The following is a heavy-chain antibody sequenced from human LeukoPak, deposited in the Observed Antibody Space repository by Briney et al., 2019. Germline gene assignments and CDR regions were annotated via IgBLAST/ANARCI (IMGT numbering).Heavy chain of an antibody. J-gene: IGHJ4*02. CDR2: IYPGDSDT. D-gene: IGHD6-6*01. CDR3: ARRSSIATRLFDY. Sequence: GESLKISCKGSGSSFTTYWIGWVRQMPGKGLEWMGIIYPGDSDTIYSPSFRGQVTISADKSISTAYLQWSSLKASDTAIYYCARRSSIATRLFDYWGQGTLVTVSS. V-gene: IGHV5-51*01. CDR1: GSSFTTYW.